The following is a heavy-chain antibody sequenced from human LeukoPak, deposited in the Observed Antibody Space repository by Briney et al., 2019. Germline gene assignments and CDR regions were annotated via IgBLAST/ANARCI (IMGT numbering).Heavy chain of an antibody. Sequence: SETLSLTCTVSGGSISSYYWSWIRQPPGKGLEWIGYIYYSGTTNYNPSLKSRVTISVDTSKNQFSLKLSSVTAADTAVYYCARAGNYGDYVAHFDYWGQGTLVTVSS. V-gene: IGHV4-59*01. CDR1: GGSISSYY. J-gene: IGHJ4*02. CDR2: IYYSGTT. D-gene: IGHD4-17*01. CDR3: ARAGNYGDYVAHFDY.